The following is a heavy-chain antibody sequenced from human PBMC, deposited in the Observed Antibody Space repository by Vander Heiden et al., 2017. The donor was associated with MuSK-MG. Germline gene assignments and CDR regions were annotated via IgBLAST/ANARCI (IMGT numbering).Heavy chain of an antibody. CDR1: GGSISSSSYY. V-gene: IGHV4-39*07. J-gene: IGHJ4*02. D-gene: IGHD6-6*01. CDR2: IYYSGST. Sequence: QLQLQESGPGLVKPSETLSLTCTVSGGSISSSSYYWGWIRQPPGKGLEWIGSIYYSGSTDDNPSLKSRVTISVDTSKNQFSLKLSSVTAADTAVYYGARGLASPFDYWGQGTLVTVSS. CDR3: ARGLASPFDY.